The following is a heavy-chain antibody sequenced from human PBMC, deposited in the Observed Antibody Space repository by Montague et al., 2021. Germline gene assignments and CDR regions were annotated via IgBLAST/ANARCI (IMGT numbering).Heavy chain of an antibody. Sequence: SLRLSCAASGFTFSNYWMSWVRQAPGKGLEWVANIKQDGSEKHYVDSVKGRFTISRDNAKNSLYLQMNSLRAEDTAVYFCARDLGQGDCGGDCYVGLDYWGQGTLVTVSS. J-gene: IGHJ4*02. CDR2: IKQDGSEK. V-gene: IGHV3-7*01. CDR1: GFTFSNYW. D-gene: IGHD2-21*01. CDR3: ARDLGQGDCGGDCYVGLDY.